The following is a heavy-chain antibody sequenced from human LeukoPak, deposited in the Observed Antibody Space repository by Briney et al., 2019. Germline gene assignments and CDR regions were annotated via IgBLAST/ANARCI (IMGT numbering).Heavy chain of an antibody. Sequence: PSETLSLTCTVSGGSISSYYWSWIRQPAGKGLEWIGRIYTSGSTNYNPSLKSRVTMSVDTSKNQFSLKLSSVTAADTAVYYCARGYSSSWSRYYFDYWGQGTLFTVSS. J-gene: IGHJ4*02. CDR1: GGSISSYY. D-gene: IGHD6-13*01. CDR2: IYTSGST. V-gene: IGHV4-4*07. CDR3: ARGYSSSWSRYYFDY.